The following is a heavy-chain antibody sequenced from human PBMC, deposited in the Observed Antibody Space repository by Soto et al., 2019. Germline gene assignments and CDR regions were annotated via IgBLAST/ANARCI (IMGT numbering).Heavy chain of an antibody. CDR1: GYTFTNYA. Sequence: ASVKVSCKASGYTFTNYAIHWVRQAPGQGLEWMGWINAGNGNTKYSQKFQGRVTITRDTSATIAYMELSSLRSEETSVYYCARGYCSSTSCWAYCMDVWRQVTTVTVSS. CDR3: ARGYCSSTSCWAYCMDV. D-gene: IGHD2-2*01. CDR2: INAGNGNT. V-gene: IGHV1-3*01. J-gene: IGHJ6*02.